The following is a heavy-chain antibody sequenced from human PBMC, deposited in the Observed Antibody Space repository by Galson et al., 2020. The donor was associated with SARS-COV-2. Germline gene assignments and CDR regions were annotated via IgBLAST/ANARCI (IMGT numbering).Heavy chain of an antibody. Sequence: GSLRLSCAASGFTFTRYAMSWIRQAPGKGLEWVSSISAGGATTYHAESVKGRLTISRDNSKNTLYLQMNSLRVEDTALYYCAKDRGNDYGDQLDYWGQGTLVSVSS. CDR3: AKDRGNDYGDQLDY. CDR2: ISAGGATT. CDR1: GFTFTRYA. J-gene: IGHJ4*02. D-gene: IGHD4-17*01. V-gene: IGHV3-23*01.